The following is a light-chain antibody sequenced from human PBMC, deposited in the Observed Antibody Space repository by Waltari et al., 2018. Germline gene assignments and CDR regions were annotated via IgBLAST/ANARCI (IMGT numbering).Light chain of an antibody. CDR3: QSYDSSLSGSV. CDR2: GSS. V-gene: IGLV1-40*01. J-gene: IGLJ2*01. CDR1: SSNIGAGYD. Sequence: QSGLTQPPSVSGAPGQRVTISCTGSSSNIGAGYDVHWYQLLPGTAPKLLIYGSSKRPSGVPDRFSGSKSGTSASLAITGLQAEDEADYYCQSYDSSLSGSVFGGGTKLTVL.